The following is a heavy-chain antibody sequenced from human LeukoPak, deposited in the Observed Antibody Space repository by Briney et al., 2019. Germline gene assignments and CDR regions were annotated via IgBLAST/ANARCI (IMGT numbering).Heavy chain of an antibody. Sequence: KPSETLSLTCSVSGGSLSSSSYYWGWIRQPPGKGLEWIGSIYYSGSTYYNPSLKSRVTISVDTSKNQFSLKLSSVTAADTAVYYCARTSGGYNFFDYWGQGTLVTVSS. CDR2: IYYSGST. D-gene: IGHD5-24*01. J-gene: IGHJ4*02. V-gene: IGHV4-39*01. CDR3: ARTSGGYNFFDY. CDR1: GGSLSSSSYY.